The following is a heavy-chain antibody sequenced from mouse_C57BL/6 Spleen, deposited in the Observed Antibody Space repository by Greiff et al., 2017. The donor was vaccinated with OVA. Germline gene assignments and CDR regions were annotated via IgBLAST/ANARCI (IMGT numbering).Heavy chain of an antibody. J-gene: IGHJ4*01. D-gene: IGHD1-1*01. CDR2: ISDGGSFT. V-gene: IGHV5-4*01. CDR3: ARAQSITTVVATPDAMDY. Sequence: EVQLVESGGGLVKPGGSLKLSCAASGFTFSSYAMSWVRQTPEKRLEWVATISDGGSFTYYLDNLKGRFIISRDNAKNNLYLQMSHLKSEDTAMYYCARAQSITTVVATPDAMDYWGQGTSVTVSS. CDR1: GFTFSSYA.